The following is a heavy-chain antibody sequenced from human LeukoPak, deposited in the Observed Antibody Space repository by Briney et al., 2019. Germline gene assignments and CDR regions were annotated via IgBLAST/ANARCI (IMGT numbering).Heavy chain of an antibody. D-gene: IGHD2-21*01. V-gene: IGHV4-4*07. CDR1: GGPISSYY. CDR3: ASRSPPGETGYFDY. CDR2: IYTSGST. Sequence: SETLSLTCTVSGGPISSYYWSWIRQPAGKGLEWIGRIYTSGSTNYNPSLKSRVTISVDTSKNQFSLKINSVTAADTAVYYCASRSPPGETGYFDYWGQGTLVTVSS. J-gene: IGHJ4*02.